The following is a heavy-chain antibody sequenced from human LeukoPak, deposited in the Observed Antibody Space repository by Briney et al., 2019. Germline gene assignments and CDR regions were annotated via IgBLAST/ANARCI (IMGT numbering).Heavy chain of an antibody. CDR1: GFTFSNYA. D-gene: IGHD6-19*01. Sequence: GGSLRLSCAASGFTFSNYAMHWVRQAPGKGLEWVAVISYDGSNKFYADSVKGRFTISRDNAKNSLYLQMNSLRAEDTAVYYCARGSSGWCLDYWGQGTLVTVSS. CDR3: ARGSSGWCLDY. J-gene: IGHJ4*02. CDR2: ISYDGSNK. V-gene: IGHV3-30-3*01.